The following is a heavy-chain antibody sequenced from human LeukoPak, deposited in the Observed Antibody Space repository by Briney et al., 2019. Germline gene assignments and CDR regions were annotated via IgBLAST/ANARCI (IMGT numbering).Heavy chain of an antibody. CDR2: IGGSGGST. D-gene: IGHD3-22*01. V-gene: IGHV3-23*01. Sequence: GGCLRPSCAASGLSFSGYAMSWVGEAPGKGVGGGSGIGGSGGSTYYADSVKGRFPISRDNSKNTLYLQVSSLSAEDTAVYYCAKTKITLIVVANSHSGALDIWGQGTMVTVSS. CDR1: GLSFSGYA. CDR3: AKTKITLIVVANSHSGALDI. J-gene: IGHJ3*02.